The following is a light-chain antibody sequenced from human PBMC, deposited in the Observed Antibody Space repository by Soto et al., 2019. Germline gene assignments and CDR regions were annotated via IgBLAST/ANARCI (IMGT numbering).Light chain of an antibody. CDR1: QSLLHSNGYNS. V-gene: IGKV2-28*01. J-gene: IGKJ4*01. CDR2: LGS. CDR3: MQALQTPLT. Sequence: EIVLTQSPLSLPVTPGEAASISCRSSQSLLHSNGYNSLDWYLQKPGQSPQLLIYLGSNRASGVPDRFSGSGSGTDFTLKISRVEAEDVGVYYCMQALQTPLTFGGGTRVEIK.